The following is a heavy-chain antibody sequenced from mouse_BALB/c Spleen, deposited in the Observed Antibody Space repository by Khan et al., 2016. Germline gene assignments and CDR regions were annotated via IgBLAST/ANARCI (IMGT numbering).Heavy chain of an antibody. D-gene: IGHD2-1*01. CDR2: INTYTGEP. Sequence: QIQLVQSGPELKKPGETVKISCKASGYTFTNYGMNWVKQAPGKGLKWMGWINTYTGEPTYADDFKGRFAFSLDTSASTAYSQINNLKNEDTATYVCARSGIYYGNYVGVMDYWGEGTSVTGSS. CDR1: GYTFTNYG. V-gene: IGHV9-3-1*01. CDR3: ARSGIYYGNYVGVMDY. J-gene: IGHJ4*01.